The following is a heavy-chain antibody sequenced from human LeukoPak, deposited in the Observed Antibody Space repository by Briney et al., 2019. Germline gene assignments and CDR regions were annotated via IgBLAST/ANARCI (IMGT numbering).Heavy chain of an antibody. D-gene: IGHD3-22*01. CDR2: IYYSGSN. Sequence: PSETLSLTCIVSGGSISSSSYYWGWLRQPSGTGLEWLGSIYYSGSNYYNPSLKSRVTISVDTSKNQFSLKLSSVTAADTAVYYCARHGAYYYDSSGSFDYWGQGTLVTVSS. CDR3: ARHGAYYYDSSGSFDY. J-gene: IGHJ4*02. V-gene: IGHV4-39*01. CDR1: GGSISSSSYY.